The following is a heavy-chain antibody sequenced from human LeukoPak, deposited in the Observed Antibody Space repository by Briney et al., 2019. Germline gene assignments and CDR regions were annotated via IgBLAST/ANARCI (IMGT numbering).Heavy chain of an antibody. CDR3: ARKSVAVRDAFDI. Sequence: SETLSLTCTVSGGSISSSSYYWSWIRQPPGKGLEWIGYIDYSGSTSYNPSLKSRVTISIDTSKNQFSLRLNSVTAADTAVYYCARKSVAVRDAFDIWGQGTMVTVSS. CDR1: GGSISSSSYY. J-gene: IGHJ3*02. V-gene: IGHV4-61*01. CDR2: IDYSGST. D-gene: IGHD6-19*01.